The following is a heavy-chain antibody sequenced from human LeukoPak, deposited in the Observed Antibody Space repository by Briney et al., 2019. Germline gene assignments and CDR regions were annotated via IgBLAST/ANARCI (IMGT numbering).Heavy chain of an antibody. D-gene: IGHD4-17*01. CDR3: AINYGDYEVDY. CDR1: GGTFISYA. Sequence: SVKVSCKASGGTFISYAISWVRQAPGQGLEWMGGIIPIFGTANYAQKFQGRVTITADESTSTAYMELSSLRSEDTAVYYCAINYGDYEVDYWGQGTLVTVSS. V-gene: IGHV1-69*13. CDR2: IIPIFGTA. J-gene: IGHJ4*02.